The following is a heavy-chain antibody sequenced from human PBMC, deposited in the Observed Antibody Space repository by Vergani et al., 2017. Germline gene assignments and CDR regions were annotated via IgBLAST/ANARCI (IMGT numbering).Heavy chain of an antibody. CDR2: FSTSGSTI. D-gene: IGHD3-22*01. Sequence: VQLVESGGGLVKPGGSLRLSCAASGFTFINAWMTWVRQAPGKGLEWVSYFSTSGSTIYYADSVKGRFTISRDNAKNSLYLQMNSLRAEDAAVYYCAREGFYDSSGYGYFDYWGQGTLVTVSS. J-gene: IGHJ4*02. CDR3: AREGFYDSSGYGYFDY. V-gene: IGHV3-11*04. CDR1: GFTFINAW.